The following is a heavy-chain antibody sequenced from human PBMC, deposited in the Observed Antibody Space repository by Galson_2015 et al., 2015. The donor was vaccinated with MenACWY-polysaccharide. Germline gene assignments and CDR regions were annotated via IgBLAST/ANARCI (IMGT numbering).Heavy chain of an antibody. CDR2: INSDAGII. D-gene: IGHD2-2*01. J-gene: IGHJ4*02. CDR3: ARDRVDVPVIEAHTIFDY. Sequence: SLRLSCAASGFTFSSHWMHWVRQAPGEGRVWVSRINSDAGIIKYADTVKGRVTPSRDNAQKPQDLEMNSLRAEDTAIYFCARDRVDVPVIEAHTIFDYWGQGVLVTVSS. V-gene: IGHV3-74*01. CDR1: GFTFSSHW.